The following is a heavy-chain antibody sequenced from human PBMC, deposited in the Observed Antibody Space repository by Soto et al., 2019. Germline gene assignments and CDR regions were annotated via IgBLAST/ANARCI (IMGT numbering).Heavy chain of an antibody. CDR3: ARDNLWFGEGPSAFDI. J-gene: IGHJ3*02. CDR1: GDFISNYY. Sequence: KPSETLSLTCTVSGDFISNYYWNWLRQPAGKGLEWIGRVYPSGSRNYNPSLHSPLTLSMDTSKNQFSLKVKSVTAADTAVYYCARDNLWFGEGPSAFDIWGQGTMVTVSS. V-gene: IGHV4-4*07. CDR2: VYPSGSR. D-gene: IGHD3-10*01.